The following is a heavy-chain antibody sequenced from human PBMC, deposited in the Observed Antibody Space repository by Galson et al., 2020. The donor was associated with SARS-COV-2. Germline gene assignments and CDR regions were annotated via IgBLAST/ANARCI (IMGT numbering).Heavy chain of an antibody. V-gene: IGHV3-30*03. CDR2: ISYDGSNK. D-gene: IGHD3-22*01. J-gene: IGHJ1*01. Sequence: GESLKISCAASGFTFSSYGMHWVRQAPGKGLEWVAVISYDGSNKYYADSVKGRFTITRDNSQNTLYLQMNSLRAEDTAVYYCASQEADYYVSRGDFNGGFFQHWGQGTLVTVSS. CDR3: ASQEADYYVSRGDFNGGFFQH. CDR1: GFTFSSYG.